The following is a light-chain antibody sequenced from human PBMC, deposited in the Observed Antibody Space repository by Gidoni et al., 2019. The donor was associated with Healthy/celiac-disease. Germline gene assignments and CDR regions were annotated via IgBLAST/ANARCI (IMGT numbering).Light chain of an antibody. Sequence: QSALTQPASVSGSPGQSITISSTETSSDVGGYNYVSWYQQQPGKAPKLMIYDVSNRPSGVSNRFSGSKSGNTASLTISGLQAEDEADYYCSSYTSSSTLGVFGTGTKVTVL. CDR2: DVS. CDR3: SSYTSSSTLGV. V-gene: IGLV2-14*01. J-gene: IGLJ1*01. CDR1: SSDVGGYNY.